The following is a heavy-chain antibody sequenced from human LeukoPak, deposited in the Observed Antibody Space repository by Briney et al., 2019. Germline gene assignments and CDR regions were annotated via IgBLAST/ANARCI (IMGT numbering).Heavy chain of an antibody. V-gene: IGHV4-34*01. CDR1: GGSFSGYY. CDR3: AREVLSVSHNWFDP. Sequence: PSETLSLTCAVYGGSFSGYYWSWIRQPPGKGLEWIGEINHSGSTNYNPSLKSRVTISVDTSKNQFSLKLSSVTAADTAVYYCAREVLSVSHNWFDPWGQGTLVTVSS. CDR2: INHSGST. J-gene: IGHJ5*02. D-gene: IGHD3-16*02.